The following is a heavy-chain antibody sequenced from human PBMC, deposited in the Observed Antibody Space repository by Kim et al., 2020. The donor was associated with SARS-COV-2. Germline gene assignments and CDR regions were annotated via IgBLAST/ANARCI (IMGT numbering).Heavy chain of an antibody. CDR1: GFTFSSYA. D-gene: IGHD6-19*01. CDR3: ARAVPGYSSGWYNY. CDR2: ISGSGGST. J-gene: IGHJ4*02. V-gene: IGHV3-23*01. Sequence: GGSLRLSCAASGFTFSSYAMSWVRQAPGKGLEWVSAISGSGGSTYYADSVKGRFTISRDNSKNTLYLQMNSLRAEDTAVYYCARAVPGYSSGWYNYWGQGTLVTVSS.